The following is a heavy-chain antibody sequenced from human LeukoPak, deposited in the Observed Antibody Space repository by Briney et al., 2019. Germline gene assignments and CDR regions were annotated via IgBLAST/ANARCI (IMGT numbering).Heavy chain of an antibody. CDR2: MSNTGIT. CDR3: AKASVTTEVLFDS. J-gene: IGHJ4*02. Sequence: SETLSLTCTVSGGSISSYFWNWIRQPPGQRLQWIGYMSNTGITKYNPSLKSRVTISADTSKNQFSLNLNSVTAADTAVYYCAKASVTTEVLFDSWGQGTLVAVSS. CDR1: GGSISSYF. D-gene: IGHD4-23*01. V-gene: IGHV4-59*03.